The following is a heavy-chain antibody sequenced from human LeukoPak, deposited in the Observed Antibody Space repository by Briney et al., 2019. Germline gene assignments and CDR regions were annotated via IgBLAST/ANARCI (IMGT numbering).Heavy chain of an antibody. CDR3: ARDWSSSDH. Sequence: GASVKASCKASGYTFTSYGISWGRQAPEQGLERMGWISAYNGNTNYAQKFQGRVTMTTDTSTSTAYMELRSLRSDDTAVYYCARDWSSSDHWGQGTLVTVSS. D-gene: IGHD6-6*01. CDR2: ISAYNGNT. CDR1: GYTFTSYG. V-gene: IGHV1-18*01. J-gene: IGHJ4*02.